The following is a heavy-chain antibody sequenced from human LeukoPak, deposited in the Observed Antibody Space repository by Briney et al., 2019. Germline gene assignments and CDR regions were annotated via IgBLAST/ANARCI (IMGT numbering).Heavy chain of an antibody. CDR3: ARATYYDILTGYYPYYYYGMDV. CDR1: GGTFSSYA. Sequence: SVKVSCKASGGTFSSYAISWVRQAPGQGLEWMGGIIPIFGTANYAQKFQGRVTITADESTSTAYMELSSLRSEDTAVYYCARATYYDILTGYYPYYYYGMDVWGKATTVTVSS. V-gene: IGHV1-69*13. D-gene: IGHD3-9*01. J-gene: IGHJ6*04. CDR2: IIPIFGTA.